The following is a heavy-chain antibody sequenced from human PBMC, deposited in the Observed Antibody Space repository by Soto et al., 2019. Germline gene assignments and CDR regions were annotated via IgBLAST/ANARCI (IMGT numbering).Heavy chain of an antibody. D-gene: IGHD3-22*01. V-gene: IGHV4-39*01. J-gene: IGHJ4*02. CDR3: ARRSYDSSGYYYAPFDY. CDR1: GGSISSSSYY. Sequence: SETLSLTCTVSGGSISSSSYYWGWIRQPPGKGLEWIGSIYYSGSTYYNPSLKSRVTISVDTSKNQFSLKLSSVTAADTAVYYCARRSYDSSGYYYAPFDYWGQGTLVTVSS. CDR2: IYYSGST.